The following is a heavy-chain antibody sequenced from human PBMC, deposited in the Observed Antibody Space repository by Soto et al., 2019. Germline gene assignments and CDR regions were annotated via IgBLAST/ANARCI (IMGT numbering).Heavy chain of an antibody. CDR1: GYSFTSYW. D-gene: IGHD2-2*01. CDR2: IDPSDSYT. Sequence: GESLKISCKGSGYSFTSYWISWVRQMPGKGLEWMGRIDPSDSYTNYSPSFQGHVTISADKSISTAYLQWSSLKASDTAMYYCARHFRVGYCSSTSCYFARFDPWGQGTLVTVSS. J-gene: IGHJ5*02. V-gene: IGHV5-10-1*01. CDR3: ARHFRVGYCSSTSCYFARFDP.